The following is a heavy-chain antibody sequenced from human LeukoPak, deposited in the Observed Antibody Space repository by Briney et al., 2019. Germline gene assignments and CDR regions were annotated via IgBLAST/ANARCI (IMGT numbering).Heavy chain of an antibody. D-gene: IGHD5-12*01. Sequence: ETLSLTCAVYGGSFSGYYWSWVRQAPGKGLEWVANIKQDGSEKYYVDSVKGRFTISRDNAKNSLYLQMNSLRAEDTAVYYCARDEGYDYNWFDPWGQGTLVTVSS. J-gene: IGHJ5*02. V-gene: IGHV3-7*01. CDR3: ARDEGYDYNWFDP. CDR1: GGSFSGYY. CDR2: IKQDGSEK.